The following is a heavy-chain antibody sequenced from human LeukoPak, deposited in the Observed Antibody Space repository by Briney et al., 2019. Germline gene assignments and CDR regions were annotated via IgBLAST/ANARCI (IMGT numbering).Heavy chain of an antibody. V-gene: IGHV1-69*04. Sequence: ASVKVSCKASGGSFSSYAITRVREAPGQGLEWMGRNVPIFGIANYAQKFQGIVTLTADKSTSTAHMEMSSLRSEDTAVYYCATDSLGIAAAGTDYYFALDVWGQGTTVTVSS. CDR1: GGSFSSYA. CDR2: NVPIFGIA. J-gene: IGHJ6*02. CDR3: ATDSLGIAAAGTDYYFALDV. D-gene: IGHD6-13*01.